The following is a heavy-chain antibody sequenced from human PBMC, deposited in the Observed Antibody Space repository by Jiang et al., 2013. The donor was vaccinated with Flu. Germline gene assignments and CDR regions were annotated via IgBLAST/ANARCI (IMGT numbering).Heavy chain of an antibody. J-gene: IGHJ6*02. V-gene: IGHV4-39*01. CDR3: ARGFCSGGTCYSVSYYYGMDV. CDR2: T. Sequence: TYYNASLESRVTISVDTSKNQFSLKLSSVTAADTAVYYCARGFCSGGTCYSVSYYYGMDVWGQGTTVTVSS. D-gene: IGHD2-15*01.